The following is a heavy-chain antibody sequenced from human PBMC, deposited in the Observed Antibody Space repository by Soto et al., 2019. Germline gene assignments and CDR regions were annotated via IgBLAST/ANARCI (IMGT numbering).Heavy chain of an antibody. D-gene: IGHD1-26*01. Sequence: QLQLQESGPGLVKPSETLSLTCTVSGGSISSSSYYWGWIRQPPGKGLEWIGSIYYSGSTYYNPCRKSPLTTSVDTSKNRFSLRLSSGTAADPAVYYCATQEVGGSYVYTFDPWGQGPLVTVSS. CDR2: IYYSGST. CDR1: GGSISSSSYY. V-gene: IGHV4-39*02. J-gene: IGHJ5*02. CDR3: ATQEVGGSYVYTFDP.